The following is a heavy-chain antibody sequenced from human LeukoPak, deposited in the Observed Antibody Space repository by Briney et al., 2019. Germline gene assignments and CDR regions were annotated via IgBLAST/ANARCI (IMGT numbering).Heavy chain of an antibody. V-gene: IGHV3-30-3*01. D-gene: IGHD5-24*01. CDR1: GFTFSSYA. J-gene: IGHJ4*02. CDR2: MSYDGTSE. Sequence: GRSLRLSCAASGFTFSSYAMHWVRQPPGKGLEWVAVMSYDGTSEYYADSVRGRFTISRDHSKNILFLQMGSLREEDTARYYCVRDRGDGNNLAYHFDSGSQGTLVTVSS. CDR3: VRDRGDGNNLAYHFDS.